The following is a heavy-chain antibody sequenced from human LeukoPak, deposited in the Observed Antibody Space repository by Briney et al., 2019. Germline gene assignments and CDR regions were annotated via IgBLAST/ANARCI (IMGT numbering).Heavy chain of an antibody. D-gene: IGHD6-25*01. J-gene: IGHJ1*01. Sequence: GGSLRLSCAASGFTFSTYSMNWVRQAPVKGLEWVSSISRSSSSIYSADSVKGRFTISRDNAKNTLYLQMNSLRAGDTSVYYCTREAAGALHEHWGQGTLVTVSS. CDR3: TREAAGALHEH. V-gene: IGHV3-21*01. CDR2: ISRSSSSI. CDR1: GFTFSTYS.